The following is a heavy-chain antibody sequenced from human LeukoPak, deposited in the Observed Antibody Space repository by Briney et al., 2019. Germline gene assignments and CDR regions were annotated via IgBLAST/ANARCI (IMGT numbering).Heavy chain of an antibody. CDR2: IYYSGST. Sequence: GSLRLSCAASGFTFSSYWMSWIRQPPGKGLEWIGYIYYSGSTNYNPSLKSRVTISVDTSKNQFSLKLSSVTAADTAVYYCARARYSSSWACDYWGQGTLVTVSS. J-gene: IGHJ4*02. D-gene: IGHD6-13*01. CDR3: ARARYSSSWACDY. CDR1: GFTFSSYW. V-gene: IGHV4-59*01.